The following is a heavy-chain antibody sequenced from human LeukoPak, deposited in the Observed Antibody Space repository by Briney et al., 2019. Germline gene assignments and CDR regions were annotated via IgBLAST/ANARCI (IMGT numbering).Heavy chain of an antibody. Sequence: GGSLRLSCADSGFTFSSYWMHWVRQAPGKGLVWVSRINSDGSSTSYADSVKGRFTISRDNAKNTLYLQMNSLRAEDTAVYYCATKGIVVVIDDAFDIWGQGTMVTVSS. CDR3: ATKGIVVVIDDAFDI. CDR2: INSDGSST. J-gene: IGHJ3*02. CDR1: GFTFSSYW. V-gene: IGHV3-74*01. D-gene: IGHD3-22*01.